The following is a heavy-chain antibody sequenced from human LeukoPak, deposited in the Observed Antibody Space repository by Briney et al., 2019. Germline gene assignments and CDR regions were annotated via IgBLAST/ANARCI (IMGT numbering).Heavy chain of an antibody. CDR3: ARAIGLDFDF. CDR2: INSDGSST. CDR1: GFTFSGYW. Sequence: GGSLRLSCAASGFTFSGYWMHWIRQAPGKGLVWVSRINSDGSSTTYADSVKGRFTISRDNAKNTLYLQMNSLRAEDTAMYYCARAIGLDFDFWGQGTLVTVSS. V-gene: IGHV3-74*01. D-gene: IGHD2/OR15-2a*01. J-gene: IGHJ4*02.